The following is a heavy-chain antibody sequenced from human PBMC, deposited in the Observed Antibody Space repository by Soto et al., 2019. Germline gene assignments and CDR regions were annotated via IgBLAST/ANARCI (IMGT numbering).Heavy chain of an antibody. CDR2: IYRGSP. J-gene: IGHJ2*01. V-gene: IGHV4-61*01. CDR1: GGSVSSGTYY. D-gene: IGHD2-8*02. Sequence: QVQLQESGPGQVKPSETLFLTCTVSGGSVSSGTYYWSWIRQPAGKGLEWMGYIYRGSPNYNPSLESRATLSVDTSRTQFSLMLSSVTAAYTAVYYCSRDQVLGAGYFALWGRGTLVTVSS. CDR3: SRDQVLGAGYFAL.